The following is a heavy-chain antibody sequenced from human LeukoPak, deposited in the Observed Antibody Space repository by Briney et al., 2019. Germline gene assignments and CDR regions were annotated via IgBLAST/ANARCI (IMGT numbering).Heavy chain of an antibody. V-gene: IGHV3-30*02. CDR1: GFTSSSYG. CDR3: AKRLVSGYSSSWYGYYYYMDV. Sequence: PGGSVRLSCAASGFTSSSYGMHWVRQAPGKGLEWVAFIRPDGSKKYYADSVKGRFTISRDNSKNTLYLQMNSLRAEDTAVYYCAKRLVSGYSSSWYGYYYYMDVWGKGTTVSVSS. J-gene: IGHJ6*03. CDR2: IRPDGSKK. D-gene: IGHD6-13*01.